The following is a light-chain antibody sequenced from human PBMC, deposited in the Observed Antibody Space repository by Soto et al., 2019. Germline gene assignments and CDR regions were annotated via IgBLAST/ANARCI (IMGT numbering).Light chain of an antibody. J-gene: IGLJ3*02. CDR3: QSADSSGTYRV. V-gene: IGLV3-25*03. CDR1: ALPKQY. Sequence: SYELTQPPSVSVSPGQTARITCCGDALPKQYAYWYQQKPGRAPLLVIYRDSERPSGIPERFSGSSSGTTVTLTISGVQAEDEADYYCQSADSSGTYRVFGGGTKLTVL. CDR2: RDS.